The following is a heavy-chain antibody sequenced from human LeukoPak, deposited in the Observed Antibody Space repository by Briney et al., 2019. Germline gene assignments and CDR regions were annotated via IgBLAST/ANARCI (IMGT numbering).Heavy chain of an antibody. CDR3: ARWDPIAAVGFDP. Sequence: SETLSLTCAVSGGSFSGYYWTWIRQPPGKGLEWIGEINHSGSANYNPSLKSRVTISVDTSKNQFSLKLSSVTAADTAVYYCARWDPIAAVGFDPWGQGTLVTVSS. D-gene: IGHD6-13*01. CDR2: INHSGSA. J-gene: IGHJ5*02. V-gene: IGHV4-34*01. CDR1: GGSFSGYY.